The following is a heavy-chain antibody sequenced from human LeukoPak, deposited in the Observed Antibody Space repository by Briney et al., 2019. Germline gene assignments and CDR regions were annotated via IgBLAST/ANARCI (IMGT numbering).Heavy chain of an antibody. CDR2: ISYDGSNK. V-gene: IGHV3-30*01. Sequence: GRSLRLSCAASGFTFSSYAMHWVRQAPGKGLEWVAVISYDGSNKYYADSVKGRFTISRDNSKNTLYLQMNSLRAEDTAVYYCARDRGYCSSTSCSLDYWGQRTLVTVSS. CDR1: GFTFSSYA. D-gene: IGHD2-2*01. CDR3: ARDRGYCSSTSCSLDY. J-gene: IGHJ4*02.